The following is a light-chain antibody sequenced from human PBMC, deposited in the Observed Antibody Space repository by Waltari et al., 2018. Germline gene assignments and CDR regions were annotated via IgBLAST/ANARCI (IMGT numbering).Light chain of an antibody. CDR2: AAS. J-gene: IGKJ1*01. Sequence: EVVMTQSPATLSLSPGESATLACRSSLGVGTHLAWYQQKPGQAPRPLLYAASNRATGNPVRFSGSGSVTDFTLTISTLEPEDFAVYYCQQRSSGRTFGQVTKVEIK. V-gene: IGKV3-11*01. CDR3: QQRSSGRT. CDR1: LGVGTH.